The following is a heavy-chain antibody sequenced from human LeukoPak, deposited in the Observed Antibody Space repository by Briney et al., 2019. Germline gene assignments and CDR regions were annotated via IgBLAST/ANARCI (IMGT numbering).Heavy chain of an antibody. Sequence: SETLSLTCTVSGGSISSYYWSWIRQPPGKGLEWIGYIYYSGSTNYNPPLKSRVTISVDTSKNQFSLKLSSVTAADTAVYYCARVRSDDTLPPWYFDLWGRGTLVTVSS. V-gene: IGHV4-59*01. D-gene: IGHD3-22*01. J-gene: IGHJ2*01. CDR2: IYYSGST. CDR3: ARVRSDDTLPPWYFDL. CDR1: GGSISSYY.